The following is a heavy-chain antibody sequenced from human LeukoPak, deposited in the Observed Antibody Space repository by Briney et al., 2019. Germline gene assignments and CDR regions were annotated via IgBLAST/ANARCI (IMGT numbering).Heavy chain of an antibody. Sequence: ASVKVSCKASGYTFTTYDIDWVRQAPGQGLEWMGGLNPTTGNAVYAQKFQGRVTISRNTSINTVYMDLSSLRSDDTAIYYCARRKFLGLFDPWGQGTLVTVSS. V-gene: IGHV1-8*03. CDR1: GYTFTTYD. CDR3: ARRKFLGLFDP. J-gene: IGHJ5*02. CDR2: LNPTTGNA. D-gene: IGHD7-27*01.